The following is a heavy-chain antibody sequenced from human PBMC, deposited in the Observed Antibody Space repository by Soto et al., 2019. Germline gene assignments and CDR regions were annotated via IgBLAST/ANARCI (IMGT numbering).Heavy chain of an antibody. D-gene: IGHD2-2*01. CDR3: AKAQVLVWYYFDY. CDR1: GFTFSSYG. V-gene: IGHV3-30*18. Sequence: HPGGSLRLSCAASGFTFSSYGMHWVRQAPGKGLEWVAVISYDGSNKYYADSVKGRFTISKDNSKNTLYLQMNSLRAEDTAVYYCAKAQVLVWYYFDYWGQGTLVTVSS. J-gene: IGHJ4*02. CDR2: ISYDGSNK.